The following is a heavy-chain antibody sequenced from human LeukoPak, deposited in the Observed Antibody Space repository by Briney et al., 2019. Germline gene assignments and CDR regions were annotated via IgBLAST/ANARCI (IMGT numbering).Heavy chain of an antibody. J-gene: IGHJ2*01. V-gene: IGHV4-59*02. CDR1: GGAVTSDY. D-gene: IGHD1-20*01. CDR3: ARPNWNDWHFDL. Sequence: SETLSLTCTVFGGAVTSDYWSWIRQPPGKGLEWIGYIYYTGRTSYNPSLESRVSISVDMTKNQFSLKVSSVTAADTAVYYCARPNWNDWHFDLWGRGTLVTVSS. CDR2: IYYTGRT.